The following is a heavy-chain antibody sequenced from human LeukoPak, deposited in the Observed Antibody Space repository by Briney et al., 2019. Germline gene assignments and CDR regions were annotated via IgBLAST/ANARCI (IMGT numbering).Heavy chain of an antibody. D-gene: IGHD1-26*01. V-gene: IGHV1-2*02. CDR3: ARSSGSYYNDAVDI. CDR1: GCTFTGYY. Sequence: GASVKVSCKASGCTFTGYYMHWVRQAPGQGLAWMGWINPNSGGTNYAQKFQGRVTMTRDTSISTAYMELSRLRSDDTAVYYCARSSGSYYNDAVDIWGQGTMVTVSS. CDR2: INPNSGGT. J-gene: IGHJ3*02.